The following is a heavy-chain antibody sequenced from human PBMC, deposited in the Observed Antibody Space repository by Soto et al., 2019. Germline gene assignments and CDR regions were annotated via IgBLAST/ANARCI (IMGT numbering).Heavy chain of an antibody. D-gene: IGHD5-18*01. CDR2: IKEDGSET. CDR1: GFTFSSYW. Sequence: GGSLRLSCAGSGFTFSSYWMNWVRQAPGKGLEWVANIKEDGSETYYVASVKGRFTISRDNAKNSLYLQMNSLRAEDTAVYHCIQAMDVWGKGTTVIVSS. V-gene: IGHV3-7*01. CDR3: IQAMDV. J-gene: IGHJ6*03.